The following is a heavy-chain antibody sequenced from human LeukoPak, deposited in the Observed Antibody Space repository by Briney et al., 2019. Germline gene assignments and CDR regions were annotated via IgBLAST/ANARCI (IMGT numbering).Heavy chain of an antibody. Sequence: GRSLRLSCAASGFTFSSYGMHWVRQAPGKGLEWVAVISYDGSNKYYADSVKGRFTISRDNSKNTLYLQMNSLRAEDTAVYYCAKAFYGSGPYYYGMDVWGKGTRSPSPQ. V-gene: IGHV3-30*18. CDR2: ISYDGSNK. D-gene: IGHD3-10*01. CDR1: GFTFSSYG. CDR3: AKAFYGSGPYYYGMDV. J-gene: IGHJ6*04.